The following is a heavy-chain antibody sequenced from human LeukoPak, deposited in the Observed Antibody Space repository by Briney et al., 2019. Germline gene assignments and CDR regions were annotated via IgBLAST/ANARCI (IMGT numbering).Heavy chain of an antibody. CDR3: ARVRYYYGSGSYDY. J-gene: IGHJ4*02. CDR1: GFTFSSYE. CDR2: ISSSGSTI. Sequence: GGSLRLSCAASGFTFSSYEMSYISSSGSTIYYADSVKGRFTISRDNAKNSLYLQMNSLRAEDTAVYYCARVRYYYGSGSYDYWGQGTLVTVSS. V-gene: IGHV3-48*03. D-gene: IGHD3-10*01.